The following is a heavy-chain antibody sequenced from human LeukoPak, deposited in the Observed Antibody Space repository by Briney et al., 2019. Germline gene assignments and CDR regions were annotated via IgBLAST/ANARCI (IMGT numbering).Heavy chain of an antibody. CDR2: ISSGSSTT. V-gene: IGHV3-48*01. CDR3: ARGAVAGIYYFDL. D-gene: IGHD6-19*01. CDR1: GFTFSAHS. Sequence: GGSLRLSCAASGFTFSAHSMNWVRQAPGKGLEWVSYISSGSSTTYYADSVKGRFTISRDNAENSLYLQMNSLRAEDTAVFYCARGAVAGIYYFDLWGQGTLVTVSS. J-gene: IGHJ4*02.